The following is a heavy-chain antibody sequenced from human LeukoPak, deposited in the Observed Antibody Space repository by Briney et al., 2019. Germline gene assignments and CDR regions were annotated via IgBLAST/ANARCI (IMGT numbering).Heavy chain of an antibody. CDR1: GFTFSSYA. CDR2: ISYDGSNK. Sequence: GGSLRLSCAASGFTFSSYAMRWVRQAPGKGLEWVAVISYDGSNKYYADSVKGRSTISRDNSKNTLYLQMNSLRAEDTAVYYCARDGDSSGYPLRFFDYWGQGTLVTVSS. J-gene: IGHJ4*02. V-gene: IGHV3-30*04. D-gene: IGHD3-22*01. CDR3: ARDGDSSGYPLRFFDY.